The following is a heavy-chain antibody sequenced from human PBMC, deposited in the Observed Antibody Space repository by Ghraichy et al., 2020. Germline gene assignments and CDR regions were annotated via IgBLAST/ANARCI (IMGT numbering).Heavy chain of an antibody. D-gene: IGHD2-15*01. V-gene: IGHV4-39*01. CDR2: IYSSGST. J-gene: IGHJ4*02. Sequence: ESLNISCSVSGGSISSSGYYWVWIRQPPGKGLEWIGNIYSSGSTHYNPSLKSRVTISVDTSKNHFSLSLSSVTAADTAVYYCARRHSGSSKSDYWGQGTLVTVSS. CDR3: ARRHSGSSKSDY. CDR1: GGSISSSGYY.